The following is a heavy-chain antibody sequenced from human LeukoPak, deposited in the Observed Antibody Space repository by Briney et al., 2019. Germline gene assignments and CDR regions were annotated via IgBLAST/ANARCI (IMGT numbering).Heavy chain of an antibody. Sequence: PGRSLRLSCAASGFTFSSYGMHWVRQAPGKGLEWVAVIWYDGSNKYYADSVKGRFTISRDNSKNTLYLQMNSLRAEDTAVYYCAREGGIDYDSSGYPHDYWGQGTLVTVSS. J-gene: IGHJ4*02. CDR3: AREGGIDYDSSGYPHDY. CDR2: IWYDGSNK. D-gene: IGHD3-22*01. CDR1: GFTFSSYG. V-gene: IGHV3-33*01.